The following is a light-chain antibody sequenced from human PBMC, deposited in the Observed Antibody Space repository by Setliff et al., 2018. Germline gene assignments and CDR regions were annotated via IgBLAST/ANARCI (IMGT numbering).Light chain of an antibody. Sequence: QSVLAQPPSASGSPGQSIAIFCTGTSGDIGSYNYVSWYQQYPGQAPQLILYEVDKRPSGVPDRFPGSKSGYTAPLTISGLQPDDEADYYCSSYAGVANYYVFGAGTKVTVL. J-gene: IGLJ1*01. CDR2: EVD. CDR3: SSYAGVANYYV. V-gene: IGLV2-8*01. CDR1: SGDIGSYNY.